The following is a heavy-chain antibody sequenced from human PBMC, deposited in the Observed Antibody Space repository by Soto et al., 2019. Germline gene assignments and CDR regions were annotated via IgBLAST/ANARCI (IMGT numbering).Heavy chain of an antibody. CDR3: ARGAPCDSISCNYYYYGMDV. V-gene: IGHV1-69*01. D-gene: IGHD6-13*01. CDR1: GGTFSSYA. J-gene: IGHJ6*02. Sequence: QVQLVQSGAEVKKPGSSVQVSCKASGGTFSSYAISWVRQAPGQGLEWMGGIIPIFGTANYEQKFQGRVTITADESTSTAYMELSSLRSEDTAVYYCARGAPCDSISCNYYYYGMDVWGQGTTVTVSS. CDR2: IIPIFGTA.